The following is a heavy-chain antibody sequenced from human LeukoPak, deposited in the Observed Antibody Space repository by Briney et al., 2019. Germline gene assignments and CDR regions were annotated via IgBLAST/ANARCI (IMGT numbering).Heavy chain of an antibody. J-gene: IGHJ6*02. Sequence: PGGSLRLSCAASGFTFSDYYMSWIRQAPGKGLEWVSYISSSGSTIYYADSVKGRFTISRDNAKNSLYLQMNSLRAEDTAVYYCARDSRVRRGYSYGWGYYYGMDVWGQGTTVTVSS. CDR3: ARDSRVRRGYSYGWGYYYGMDV. CDR1: GFTFSDYY. CDR2: ISSSGSTI. D-gene: IGHD5-18*01. V-gene: IGHV3-11*01.